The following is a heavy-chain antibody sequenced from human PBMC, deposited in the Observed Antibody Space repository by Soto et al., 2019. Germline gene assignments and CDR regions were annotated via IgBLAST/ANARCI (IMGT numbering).Heavy chain of an antibody. Sequence: ASVKVSCKASGYTFTSYYMHWVRQAPGQGLEWMGIINPSGGSTSYAQKFQGRVTMTRDTSTSTVYMELSSLRSEDTAVYYCARDVSLIVVVITGGMDVWGQGTTVTVS. D-gene: IGHD3-22*01. J-gene: IGHJ6*02. CDR3: ARDVSLIVVVITGGMDV. CDR1: GYTFTSYY. CDR2: INPSGGST. V-gene: IGHV1-46*01.